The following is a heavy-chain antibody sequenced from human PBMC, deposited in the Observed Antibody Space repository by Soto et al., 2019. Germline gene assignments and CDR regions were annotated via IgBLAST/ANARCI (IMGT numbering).Heavy chain of an antibody. CDR2: ITCSGGST. V-gene: IGHV3-23*01. D-gene: IGHD3-22*01. CDR3: AKDRLSGYYTYGMDV. Sequence: GGSLRLSCAASGFTFSSYAMSWVRQAPGKGLEWVSAITCSGGSTYYADSVKGRFTISRDNSKNTLYLQMNSLRAEDTAVYYCAKDRLSGYYTYGMDVWGQGTTVTVSS. CDR1: GFTFSSYA. J-gene: IGHJ6*02.